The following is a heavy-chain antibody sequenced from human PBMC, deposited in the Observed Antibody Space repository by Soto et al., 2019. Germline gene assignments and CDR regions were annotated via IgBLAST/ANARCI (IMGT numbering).Heavy chain of an antibody. CDR2: IYDSGST. V-gene: IGHV4-4*02. J-gene: IGHJ4*02. CDR1: GGSVSSINW. Sequence: AETLSLTCAVSGGSVSSINWWSWVRQPPGKGLEGIGEIYDSGSTNYDPALKSRVTISVDKSKNQFSLKLSSVTAADTAVYYCAKCITARGPIDYWGQGTLVT. CDR3: AKCITARGPIDY. D-gene: IGHD6-6*01.